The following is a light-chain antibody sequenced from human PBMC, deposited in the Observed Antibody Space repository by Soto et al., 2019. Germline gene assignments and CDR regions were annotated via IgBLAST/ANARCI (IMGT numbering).Light chain of an antibody. Sequence: DIPMTQSPSSLSASVGDRVTITCRASQGITNDLGWYQQKPGGAPKRLIYSASSLQSGVPSRFSGSGSGTEFTLTINSLQPEDFATYYCLQHNTYPYTFGQGTKLEIK. CDR1: QGITND. J-gene: IGKJ2*01. V-gene: IGKV1-17*01. CDR2: SAS. CDR3: LQHNTYPYT.